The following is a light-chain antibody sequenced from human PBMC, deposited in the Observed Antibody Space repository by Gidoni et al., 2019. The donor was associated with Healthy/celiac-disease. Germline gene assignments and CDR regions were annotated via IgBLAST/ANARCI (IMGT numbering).Light chain of an antibody. V-gene: IGLV1-40*01. CDR1: SSNIGAGYD. J-gene: IGLJ2*01. CDR2: GNS. CDR3: QSYDSSLGVV. Sequence: QSVLTQPTSVSGAPGQRVTISCTGSSSNIGAGYDVHWYQQLPGTAPKLLIYGNSNRPSGVPDRFSGSKSGTSASLAITGLQAEDEADYYCQSYDSSLGVVFGGGTKLTVL.